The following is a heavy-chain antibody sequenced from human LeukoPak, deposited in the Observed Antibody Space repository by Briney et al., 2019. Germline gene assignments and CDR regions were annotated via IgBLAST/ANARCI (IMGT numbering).Heavy chain of an antibody. CDR2: ISWDGGST. CDR3: ARGWFGELSGGPWGYFDY. CDR1: GFTFDDYA. Sequence: PGGSLRLSCAASGFTFDDYAMHWVRQAPGKGLEWVSLISWDGGSTYYADSVKGRFTISRDNSKNSLYLQMNSLRAEDTALYYCARGWFGELSGGPWGYFDYWGQGTLVTVSS. V-gene: IGHV3-43D*03. D-gene: IGHD3-10*01. J-gene: IGHJ4*02.